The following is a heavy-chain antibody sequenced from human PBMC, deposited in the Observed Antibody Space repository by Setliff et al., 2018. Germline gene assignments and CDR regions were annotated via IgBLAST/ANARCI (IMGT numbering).Heavy chain of an antibody. J-gene: IGHJ6*03. Sequence: ASVKVSCKASGYTFTDYAMHWVRQAPGQRLEWMGWINPGNGNTKYSQKFQGRVTITRDTSASTAYMELSSLRSEDTAVYYCARDKGYDSSGYYFYYYYYMDVWGRGTTVTVSS. D-gene: IGHD3-22*01. V-gene: IGHV1-3*01. CDR2: INPGNGNT. CDR1: GYTFTDYA. CDR3: ARDKGYDSSGYYFYYYYYMDV.